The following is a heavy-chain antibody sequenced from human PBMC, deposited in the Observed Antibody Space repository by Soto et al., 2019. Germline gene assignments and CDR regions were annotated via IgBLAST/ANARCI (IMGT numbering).Heavy chain of an antibody. CDR2: ISGSGGST. J-gene: IGHJ5*02. D-gene: IGHD3-9*01. Sequence: PGGSLRLSCAASGFTFSSYAMSWVRQAPGKGLELVSAISGSGGSTYYADSVKGRFTISRDNSKNTLYLKMNSRRAEDTAVFYFAKDQANLRYFDWSAPFDPWGKGTLVTVSS. V-gene: IGHV3-23*01. CDR3: AKDQANLRYFDWSAPFDP. CDR1: GFTFSSYA.